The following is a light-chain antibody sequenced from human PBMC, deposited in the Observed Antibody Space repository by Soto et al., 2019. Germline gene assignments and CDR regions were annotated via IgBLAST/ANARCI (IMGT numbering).Light chain of an antibody. CDR1: QGIRDD. J-gene: IGKJ4*01. CDR2: SAS. CDR3: QQSYSTPPAPLT. Sequence: IEMTQSPSSLSASVGHRVTITCRASQGIRDDLAWYQRKPGKAPKLLIYSASSLHGGVPSRFSGSGSGTDSTLTISSLQPEDFATYYCQQSYSTPPAPLTFGGGTKVDIK. V-gene: IGKV1-39*01.